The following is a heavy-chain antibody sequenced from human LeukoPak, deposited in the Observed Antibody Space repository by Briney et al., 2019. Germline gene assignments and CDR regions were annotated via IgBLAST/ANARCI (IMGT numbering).Heavy chain of an antibody. J-gene: IGHJ4*02. CDR1: GFTFSSYA. V-gene: IGHV3-23*01. D-gene: IGHD6-19*01. CDR3: AKGLWYSSGWCYDY. Sequence: GGSLRLSYAASGFTFSSYAMSWVRQAPGQGLEWVSTISGSGGSTYYADSVKGRFTISRDNSKNTLYLQMNSLRAEDTAVYYCAKGLWYSSGWCYDYWGQGTLVTVSS. CDR2: ISGSGGST.